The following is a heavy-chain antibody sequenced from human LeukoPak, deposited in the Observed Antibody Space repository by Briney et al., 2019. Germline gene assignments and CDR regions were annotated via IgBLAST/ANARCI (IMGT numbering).Heavy chain of an antibody. CDR1: GFTFSDYY. J-gene: IGHJ3*02. D-gene: IGHD1-1*01. Sequence: GGSLRLSCAASGFTFSDYYMSWIRQAPGKGLEWVSCISSSGSTIYYADSVKGRFTISRDNSKNTLYLQMNSLRAEDTAVYYCARDHPRTWDAFDIWGQGTMVTVSS. V-gene: IGHV3-11*01. CDR3: ARDHPRTWDAFDI. CDR2: ISSSGSTI.